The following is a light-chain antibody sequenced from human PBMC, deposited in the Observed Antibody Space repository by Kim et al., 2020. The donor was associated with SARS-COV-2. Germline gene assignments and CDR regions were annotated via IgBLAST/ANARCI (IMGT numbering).Light chain of an antibody. CDR2: DVS. V-gene: IGLV2-14*03. CDR3: SSYTSSRTWV. J-gene: IGLJ3*02. CDR1: SSDVGVYNY. Sequence: GQSITISCTGTSSDVGVYNYVSWYQQHPGKAPKLMVYDVSQRPSGVSNRFSGSKSGNTASLTISGLQAEDEADYHCSSYTSSRTWVFGGGTQLTVL.